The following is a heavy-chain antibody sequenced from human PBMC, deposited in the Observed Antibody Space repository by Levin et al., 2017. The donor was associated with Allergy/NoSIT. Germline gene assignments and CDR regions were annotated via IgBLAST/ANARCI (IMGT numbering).Heavy chain of an antibody. CDR2: INHSGST. V-gene: IGHV4-34*01. Sequence: PSETLSLTCGVSGGSFFNSYWSWIRQPPGKGLEWIGEINHSGSTKYNPSLKSRVTISVDTSENQISLRLTSVTAADTAVYYCAGAFASAGTDSIYFYYYGVDVWGQGTTVTVSS. CDR1: GGSFFNSY. D-gene: IGHD6-13*01. J-gene: IGHJ6*02. CDR3: AGAFASAGTDSIYFYYYGVDV.